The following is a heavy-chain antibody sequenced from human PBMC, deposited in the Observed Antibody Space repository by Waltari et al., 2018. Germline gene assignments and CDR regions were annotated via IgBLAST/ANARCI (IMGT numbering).Heavy chain of an antibody. CDR2: INPSFGNT. Sequence: QVPLVQSGAAVKKPGASGKVSCKASGYTFTGYHFNWVRQAPGQGLEWMGWINPSFGNTKYAEKFQGRVTMTRDTSINTAYMELTRLRSDDTAVYYCATYQLLHNYNSYYMDVWGNGTTVTVSS. J-gene: IGHJ6*03. V-gene: IGHV1-2*02. CDR1: GYTFTGYH. D-gene: IGHD2-2*01. CDR3: ATYQLLHNYNSYYMDV.